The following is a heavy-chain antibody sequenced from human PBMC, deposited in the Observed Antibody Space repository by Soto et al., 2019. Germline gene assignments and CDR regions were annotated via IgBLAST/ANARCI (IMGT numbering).Heavy chain of an antibody. Sequence: QVQLVQSGAEVKKPGASVKVSCKASGYTFTSYGISWVRQAPGQGLEWMGWISAYNGNTNYAQKLQGRVTMTTDTSTSTAYMELRSLRSDDTAVYYCARDRYYDILTGYYIRFGPNDYWGQGTLVTVSS. D-gene: IGHD3-9*01. CDR2: ISAYNGNT. J-gene: IGHJ4*02. CDR3: ARDRYYDILTGYYIRFGPNDY. V-gene: IGHV1-18*01. CDR1: GYTFTSYG.